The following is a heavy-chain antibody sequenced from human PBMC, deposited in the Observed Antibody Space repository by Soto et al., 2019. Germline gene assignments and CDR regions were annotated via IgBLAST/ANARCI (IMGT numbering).Heavy chain of an antibody. J-gene: IGHJ3*02. CDR2: TYQSGSA. CDR1: GGSITSGGYS. V-gene: IGHV4-30-2*06. D-gene: IGHD2-15*01. Sequence: SETLSLTCTVSGGSITSGGYSWTWIRQSPGKGLEWIGYTYQSGSAYYNPSLKSRVTISVDRSKNQFSLNLSSVIAADTAVYYCARWMRSGGYLRSFDIWGQGTMVTVSS. CDR3: ARWMRSGGYLRSFDI.